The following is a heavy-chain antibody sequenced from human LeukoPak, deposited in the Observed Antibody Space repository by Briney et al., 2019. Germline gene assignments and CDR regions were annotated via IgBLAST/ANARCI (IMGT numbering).Heavy chain of an antibody. V-gene: IGHV3-48*01. J-gene: IGHJ4*02. CDR3: ARKDIVVVPAAELDY. CDR2: ISSRSRTI. Sequence: PGGSLRLSRAASGFTFSDYTMNWVRQAPGKGPEWVSYISSRSRTIYYADSVKGRFTISRDNAKNSLYLQMNSLRAEDTAVYYCARKDIVVVPAAELDYWGQGTLVTVSS. CDR1: GFTFSDYT. D-gene: IGHD2-2*01.